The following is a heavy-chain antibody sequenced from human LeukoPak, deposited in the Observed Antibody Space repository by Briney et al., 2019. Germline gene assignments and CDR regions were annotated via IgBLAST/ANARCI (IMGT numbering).Heavy chain of an antibody. D-gene: IGHD2-15*01. V-gene: IGHV4-59*01. CDR2: IYYSGST. Sequence: EASETLSLTCTVSGGSISSFYWSWIRQPAGKGLEWIGYIYYSGSTNYNPSLKSRVTISVDTSKNQFSLKLSSVTAADTAVYYCARVLGYCSGGSCQSASYWFDPWGQGTLVTVSS. J-gene: IGHJ5*02. CDR1: GGSISSFY. CDR3: ARVLGYCSGGSCQSASYWFDP.